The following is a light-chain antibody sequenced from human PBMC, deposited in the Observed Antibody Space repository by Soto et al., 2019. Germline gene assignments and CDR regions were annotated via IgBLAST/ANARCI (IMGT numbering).Light chain of an antibody. V-gene: IGKV1-5*03. Sequence: DIQMTQSPSTLSASVGDRVTITCRASQSISSWLAWYQQKPGQPPKLLICWASTREFGVPDRFSGSGSGTHFTLTISSLQAEDVAVYYCQQYYSTPITFGQGTRLEIK. J-gene: IGKJ5*01. CDR3: QQYYSTPIT. CDR1: QSISSW. CDR2: WAS.